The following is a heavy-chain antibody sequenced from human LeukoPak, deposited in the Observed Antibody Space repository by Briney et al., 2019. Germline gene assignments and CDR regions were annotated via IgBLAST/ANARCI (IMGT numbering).Heavy chain of an antibody. CDR1: GGTFSSYA. CDR2: IIPILGIA. CDR3: ASVSIAAAGYYFDY. V-gene: IGHV1-69*04. J-gene: IGHJ4*02. D-gene: IGHD6-13*01. Sequence: GSSVKVSCKASGGTFSSYAISWVRQAPGQGLEWMGRIIPILGIANYAQKFQGRVTITADKSTSTAYMELRSLRSDDTAVYYCASVSIAAAGYYFDYWGQGTLVTVSS.